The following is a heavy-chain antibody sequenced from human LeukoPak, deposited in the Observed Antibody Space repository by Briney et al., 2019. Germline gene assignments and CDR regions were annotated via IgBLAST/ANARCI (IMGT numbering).Heavy chain of an antibody. CDR1: GGSINTYY. J-gene: IGHJ4*02. Sequence: SETLSLTCTVSGGSINTYYWSWIRQPPGKGLEWIGEINHSGSTNYNPSLKSRVTISVDTSKNQFSLKLSSVTAADTAVYYCARRDAQSRSYYDFWSDGRDYWGQGTLVTVSS. CDR3: ARRDAQSRSYYDFWSDGRDY. D-gene: IGHD3-3*01. V-gene: IGHV4-34*01. CDR2: INHSGST.